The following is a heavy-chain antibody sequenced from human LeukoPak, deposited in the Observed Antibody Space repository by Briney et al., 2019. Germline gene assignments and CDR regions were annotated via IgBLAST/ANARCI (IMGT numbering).Heavy chain of an antibody. V-gene: IGHV3-48*03. J-gene: IGHJ4*02. Sequence: GSLRLSCVVSGFTFSTYEMNWVRQAPGKGLEWVSYISSSGNTIFYADSVRCRFTISRDNAKNSLYLQMNSLVAEDTAVYYCAREGQDLFDSWGQGTLVTVSS. D-gene: IGHD2-15*01. CDR1: GFTFSTYE. CDR2: ISSSGNTI. CDR3: AREGQDLFDS.